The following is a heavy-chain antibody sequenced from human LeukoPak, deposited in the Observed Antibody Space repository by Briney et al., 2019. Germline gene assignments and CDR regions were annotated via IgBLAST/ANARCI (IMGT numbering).Heavy chain of an antibody. J-gene: IGHJ3*02. Sequence: GGSLRLSCAASGFSVSSTYMSWIRQAPGKGLEWVSYISSSGSTIYYADSVKGRFTISRDNAKNSLYLQMNSLRAEDTAVYYCARSVVVAAITGRAFDIWGQGTMVTVSS. CDR1: GFSVSSTY. D-gene: IGHD2-15*01. V-gene: IGHV3-11*01. CDR3: ARSVVVAAITGRAFDI. CDR2: ISSSGSTI.